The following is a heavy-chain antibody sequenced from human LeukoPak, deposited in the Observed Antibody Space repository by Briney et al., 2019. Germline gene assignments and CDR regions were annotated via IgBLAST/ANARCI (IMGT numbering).Heavy chain of an antibody. D-gene: IGHD5-12*01. CDR1: GYTFTSYY. J-gene: IGHJ4*02. CDR2: INPSGGST. Sequence: ASVKVSCKASGYTFTSYYMHWVRQAPGQGLEWMGIINPSGGSTSYAQKFQGRVTMTRDTSTSTVYMELSNLRSEDTAVYYCARDQYSGAGPDWGQGTLVTVSS. V-gene: IGHV1-46*01. CDR3: ARDQYSGAGPD.